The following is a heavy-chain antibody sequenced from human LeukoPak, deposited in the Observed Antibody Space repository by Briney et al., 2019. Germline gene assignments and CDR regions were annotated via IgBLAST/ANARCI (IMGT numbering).Heavy chain of an antibody. CDR2: INPNSGGI. D-gene: IGHD7-27*01. CDR1: GYTFVAYY. Sequence: ASVKVSCKAFGYTFVAYYIHWVRQAPGQGLEWMGWINPNSGGINYAQKFQGRVTVTSDTSISTAYMELSRLRPDDTAVYYCARYEQGTGNFLLDSWGQGTLVTVSS. V-gene: IGHV1-2*02. CDR3: ARYEQGTGNFLLDS. J-gene: IGHJ4*02.